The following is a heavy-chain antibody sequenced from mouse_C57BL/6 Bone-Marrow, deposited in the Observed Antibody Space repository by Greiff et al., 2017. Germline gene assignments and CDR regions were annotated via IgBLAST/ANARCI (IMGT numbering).Heavy chain of an antibody. CDR1: GFTFSDYG. Sequence: EVHLVESGGGLVKPGGSLKLSCAASGFTFSDYGMHWVRQAPEKGLEWVAYISSGSSTIYYANTVKGRFTISRDNTKNTLFLQMTRLRSEDTAVYYCARPGGYYNDFDYWGQGTTLTVSS. D-gene: IGHD2-3*01. J-gene: IGHJ2*01. CDR2: ISSGSSTI. CDR3: ARPGGYYNDFDY. V-gene: IGHV5-17*01.